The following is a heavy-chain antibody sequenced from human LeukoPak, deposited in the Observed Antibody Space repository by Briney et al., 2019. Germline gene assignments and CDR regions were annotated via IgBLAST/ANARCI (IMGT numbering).Heavy chain of an antibody. Sequence: PSETLSLTCTVSGASISTYYWSWVRQPVGKGLEWIGHIKTSGSTHYNPSLKSRVTISVDTSKNQFSLKLSSVTAADTAVYYCASSSFRSRQKRYSYGLWGQGTLVTVSS. CDR1: GASISTYY. V-gene: IGHV4-4*07. CDR2: IKTSGST. D-gene: IGHD5-18*01. CDR3: ASSSFRSRQKRYSYGL. J-gene: IGHJ4*02.